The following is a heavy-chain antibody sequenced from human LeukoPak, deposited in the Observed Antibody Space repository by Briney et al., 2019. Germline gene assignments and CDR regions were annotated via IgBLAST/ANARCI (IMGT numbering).Heavy chain of an antibody. V-gene: IGHV4-39*01. CDR2: IYYSGST. CDR3: ARHRPIPGPPDY. Sequence: SETLSLTCTVSGGSISSSSYYWGWIRQPPGKGLEWIGSIYYSGSTYYNPSLKSRVTISVDTSKNQFPLKLSSVTAADTAVYYCARHRPIPGPPDYWGQGTLDTVSS. J-gene: IGHJ4*02. CDR1: GGSISSSSYY.